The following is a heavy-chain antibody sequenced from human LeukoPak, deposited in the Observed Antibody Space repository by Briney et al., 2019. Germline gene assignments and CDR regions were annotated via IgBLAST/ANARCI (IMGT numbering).Heavy chain of an antibody. CDR1: GYTFTSYD. J-gene: IGHJ4*02. V-gene: IGHV1-8*01. CDR2: VSPNSGDS. Sequence: ASVTVPCKTSGYTFTSYDINWLRQAPGQGPEWMGRVSPNSGDSDYAQKFQGRVTMTRDTSISTAYMELSSLTYEDTAVYYCASYNGYAKWGQGTLVTVSS. CDR3: ASYNGYAK. D-gene: IGHD5-12*01.